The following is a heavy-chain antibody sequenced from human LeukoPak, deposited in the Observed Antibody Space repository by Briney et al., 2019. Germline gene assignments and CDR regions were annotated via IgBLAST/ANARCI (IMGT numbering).Heavy chain of an antibody. J-gene: IGHJ4*02. CDR1: EFSVGSNY. CDR2: IYSGGST. D-gene: IGHD5-18*01. V-gene: IGHV3-66*01. CDR3: ARCNYGYSYGYIDY. Sequence: PGGSLRLSCAASEFSVGSNYMTWVRQAPGKGLEWVSLIYSGGSTYYADSVKGRFTISRDNSKNSLYLQMNSLRAEDTAVYYCARCNYGYSYGYIDYWGQGTLVTVSS.